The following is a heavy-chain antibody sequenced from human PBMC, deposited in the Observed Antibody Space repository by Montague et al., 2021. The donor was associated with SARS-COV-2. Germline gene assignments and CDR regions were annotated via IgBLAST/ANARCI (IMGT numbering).Heavy chain of an antibody. CDR2: IYSSGST. D-gene: IGHD2-15*01. J-gene: IGHJ4*02. V-gene: IGHV4-4*07. Sequence: SETLSLTCTVSGGSITIYYWSWIRQPAGKGLEWIGLIYSSGSTNXNPSLKSRISMSVDTSRNQFSLKLSSVTAADTAVYYCAGDYSHGSGGCCVLDCWGQGTLVTVSS. CDR1: GGSITIYY. CDR3: AGDYSHGSGGCCVLDC.